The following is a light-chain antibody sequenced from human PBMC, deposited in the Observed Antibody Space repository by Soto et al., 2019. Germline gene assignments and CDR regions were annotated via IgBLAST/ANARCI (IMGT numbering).Light chain of an antibody. CDR1: SNDVGGYNF. Sequence: ALTQPLSLSGYPGQLVAISCTGTSNDVGGYNFVSWYQQHPGKVPKLIIYDVNIRPSGVPDRFSASKSGITASLTISGLQAEDEADYYCCSYVGSDSSFVFGSGTKVTVL. CDR3: CSYVGSDSSFV. CDR2: DVN. J-gene: IGLJ1*01. V-gene: IGLV2-11*01.